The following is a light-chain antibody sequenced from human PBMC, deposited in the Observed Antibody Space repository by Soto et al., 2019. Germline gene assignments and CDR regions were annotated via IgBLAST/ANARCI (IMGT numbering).Light chain of an antibody. CDR2: KAP. V-gene: IGKV1-5*03. CDR1: QNIYTW. J-gene: IGKJ1*01. Sequence: DIHMTQSPSTLSASFGDRVTITFRASQNIYTWLAWYQQKPGIAPKLLIHKAPTLESGVPSRFSGSGYGTEFTLTISGLQPEDSATYYCQQYERYSTFGQGTKVDI. CDR3: QQYERYST.